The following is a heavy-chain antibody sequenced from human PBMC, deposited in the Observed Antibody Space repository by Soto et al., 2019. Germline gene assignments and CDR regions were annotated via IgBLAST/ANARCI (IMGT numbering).Heavy chain of an antibody. Sequence: GGSLRLSCAASGFTLSTYDMHWVRQATGKGLEWVAGLSYAGDTYYPGSVKGRFTVSRESAKNSLYLQMNSLTAGDTAVYYCARGIRNYYGMDVWGRGTTVTVSS. J-gene: IGHJ6*02. CDR1: GFTLSTYD. D-gene: IGHD5-18*01. CDR3: ARGIRNYYGMDV. CDR2: LSYAGDT. V-gene: IGHV3-13*01.